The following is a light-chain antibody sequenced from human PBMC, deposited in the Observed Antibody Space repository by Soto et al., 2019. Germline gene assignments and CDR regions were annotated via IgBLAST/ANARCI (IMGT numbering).Light chain of an antibody. CDR1: RTDVDGYDY. V-gene: IGLV2-14*03. CDR2: DVN. J-gene: IGLJ1*01. Sequence: QSVLTQPASVSGSPGQSITISRTGARTDVDGYDYVTWYQQHPGQAPKLMIYDVNSRPSGVSHRFSGSKPGDTASLTISGLQAEDDADYYCSSYTASAPFYIFGTGTKVTVL. CDR3: SSYTASAPFYI.